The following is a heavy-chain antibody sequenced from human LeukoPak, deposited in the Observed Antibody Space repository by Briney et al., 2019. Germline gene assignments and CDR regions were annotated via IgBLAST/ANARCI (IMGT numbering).Heavy chain of an antibody. D-gene: IGHD1-20*01. V-gene: IGHV3-30*02. CDR1: GFTFSSYG. Sequence: PGGSLRLSCAASGFTFSSYGMHWVRQAPGKGLEWVAFIRYDGSNKYYADSVKGRFTISRDNSKNTLYLQMNSLRADDTAVYYCAKGYNWNELALDYWGQGTLVTVSS. CDR3: AKGYNWNELALDY. J-gene: IGHJ4*02. CDR2: IRYDGSNK.